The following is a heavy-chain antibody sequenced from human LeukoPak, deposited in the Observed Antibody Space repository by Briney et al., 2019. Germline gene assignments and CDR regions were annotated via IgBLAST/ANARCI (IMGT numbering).Heavy chain of an antibody. CDR2: ISSSGDYI. CDR1: GFSFSSHP. V-gene: IGHV3-21*01. D-gene: IGHD5-24*01. J-gene: IGHJ4*02. Sequence: GGSLRLSCVASGFSFSSHPMNWVRQAPGKGLGWVSSISSSGDYIYYADSVKGRFTISRDNAKNSLYLQMNSLRAEDTAVYYCARDGVEMATQYYFDYWGQGTLVTVSS. CDR3: ARDGVEMATQYYFDY.